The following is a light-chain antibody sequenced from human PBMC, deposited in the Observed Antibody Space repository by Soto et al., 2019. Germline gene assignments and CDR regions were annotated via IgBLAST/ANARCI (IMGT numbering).Light chain of an antibody. CDR3: QQYNTYPWT. V-gene: IGKV1-5*01. CDR2: DAS. Sequence: DIQMTQSPSSLSASVGDRVTITCRASQSISSYLNWYQQKPGKAPKLLIYDASGLESGVPSRFSGSGSGTEFTLTISTLQPDDFATYYCQQYNTYPWTFGQGTKVDIK. CDR1: QSISSY. J-gene: IGKJ1*01.